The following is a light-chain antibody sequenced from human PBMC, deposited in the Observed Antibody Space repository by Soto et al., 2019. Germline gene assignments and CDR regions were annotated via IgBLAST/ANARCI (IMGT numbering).Light chain of an antibody. V-gene: IGLV8-61*01. CDR3: VLYMGTGIWV. Sequence: QAVVTQEPSFSVSPGGTVTLTCGLSSGSVSSNHYPSWYQQTPGQAPRTLFYSTDTRSSGVPDRFSGSILGNRAALTITGAQADDESVYYCVLYMGTGIWVFGGGTKVTVL. J-gene: IGLJ3*02. CDR2: STD. CDR1: SGSVSSNHY.